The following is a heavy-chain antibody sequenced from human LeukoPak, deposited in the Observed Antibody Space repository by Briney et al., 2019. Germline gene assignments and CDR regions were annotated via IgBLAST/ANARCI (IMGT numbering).Heavy chain of an antibody. CDR1: GFTFSSHA. V-gene: IGHV3-23*01. D-gene: IGHD6-13*01. CDR3: AKGQYSSTLIDY. Sequence: PGGSLRLSCAASGFTFSSHALSWVRQAPGKGLEWVSSLSGSGYNTYYADSVKGRFTIPRDNSKNTVYLQMNSLRAEDTAVYYCAKGQYSSTLIDYWGQGTLVTVSS. CDR2: LSGSGYNT. J-gene: IGHJ4*02.